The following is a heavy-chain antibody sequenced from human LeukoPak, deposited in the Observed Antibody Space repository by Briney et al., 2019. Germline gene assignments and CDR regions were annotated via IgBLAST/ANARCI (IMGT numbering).Heavy chain of an antibody. V-gene: IGHV4-39*01. CDR1: GGSISSSSYY. CDR3: ARHDVVSNWFDP. J-gene: IGHJ5*02. Sequence: SETLSLTCAVSGGSISSSSYYWGWIRQPPGKGLEWIGSIYYSGSTYYNPSLKSRVTISVDTSKNQFSLTLSSVTAADTAVYYCARHDVVSNWFDPWGQGTLVTVSS. CDR2: IYYSGST. D-gene: IGHD2-2*01.